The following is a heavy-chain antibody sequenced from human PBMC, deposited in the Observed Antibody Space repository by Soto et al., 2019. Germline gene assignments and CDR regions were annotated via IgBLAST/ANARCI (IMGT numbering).Heavy chain of an antibody. CDR2: IYYSGST. CDR3: ARGPDYDILTGYLDY. CDR1: GGSISSGGYY. V-gene: IGHV4-31*03. J-gene: IGHJ4*02. Sequence: PSETLSLTCTVSGGSISSGGYYWSWIRQHPGKGLEWIGYIYYSGSTYYNPSLKSRVTISVDTSKNQFSLKLSSVTAANTAVYYCARGPDYDILTGYLDYWGQGTLVTVSS. D-gene: IGHD3-9*01.